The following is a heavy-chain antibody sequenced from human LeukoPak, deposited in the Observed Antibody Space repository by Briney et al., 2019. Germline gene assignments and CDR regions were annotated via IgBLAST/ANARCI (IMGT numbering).Heavy chain of an antibody. CDR1: GFTFSNAW. J-gene: IGHJ4*02. Sequence: PGGSLRLSCAASGFTFSNAWMSWVRQAPGKGLEWVGRIKSKTDGGTTDYAAPVKGRFTISRDDSKNTLYLQMDSLKTEDTAVYYCTTPYSPEDGAFDYWGQGTLVTVSS. CDR2: IKSKTDGGTT. V-gene: IGHV3-15*01. D-gene: IGHD2-15*01. CDR3: TTPYSPEDGAFDY.